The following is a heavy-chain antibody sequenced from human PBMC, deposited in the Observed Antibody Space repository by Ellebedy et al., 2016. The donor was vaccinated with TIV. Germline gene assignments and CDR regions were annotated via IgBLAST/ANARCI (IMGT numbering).Heavy chain of an antibody. D-gene: IGHD3-3*01. CDR2: FDPDDGET. Sequence: ASVKVSXKVSSELSMHWVRQPLGKGLEWMGGFDPDDGETRYAPNFQGRVTLSEDTSTDTAYMELTSLRPEDTAVYYCATSTSITIFGVVSVNGLDIWGQGTMVTVSS. V-gene: IGHV1-24*01. CDR1: SELS. CDR3: ATSTSITIFGVVSVNGLDI. J-gene: IGHJ3*02.